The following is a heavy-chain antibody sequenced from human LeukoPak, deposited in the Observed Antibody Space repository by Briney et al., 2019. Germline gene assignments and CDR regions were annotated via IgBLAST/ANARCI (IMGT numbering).Heavy chain of an antibody. CDR1: GFTFSSYA. CDR2: ISDSGDET. CDR3: AKCWRVVSGNWYLSFDS. J-gene: IGHJ4*02. V-gene: IGHV3-23*01. D-gene: IGHD6-13*01. Sequence: GGSLRLSCAASGFTFSSYAMNWVRQTPGKGLEWVSSISDSGDETYYADSVRGRFTISRDNSKNTLYLQMKSLGGDDTALYYCAKCWRVVSGNWYLSFDSWGQGTLVTVS.